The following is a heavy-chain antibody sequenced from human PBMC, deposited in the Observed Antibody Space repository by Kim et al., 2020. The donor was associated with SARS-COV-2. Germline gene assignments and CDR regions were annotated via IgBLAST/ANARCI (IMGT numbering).Heavy chain of an antibody. J-gene: IGHJ3*02. D-gene: IGHD1-26*01. CDR1: GFSFTSYW. CDR2: IYPGDSDT. V-gene: IGHV5-51*01. Sequence: GESLKISCKGSGFSFTSYWIGWVRQMPGKGLEWMGIIYPGDSDTRYSPSFQGQVTISADKSISTAYLQWSSLKASDTAMYYCARSLLGATPVDAFDIWGQGTMVTVSS. CDR3: ARSLLGATPVDAFDI.